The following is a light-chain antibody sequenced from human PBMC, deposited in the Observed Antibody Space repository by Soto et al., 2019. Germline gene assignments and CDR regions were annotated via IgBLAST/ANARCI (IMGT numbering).Light chain of an antibody. CDR1: QSVSSSY. V-gene: IGKV3-20*01. J-gene: IGKJ2*01. CDR2: GAS. Sequence: EIVLTQSPGTLSLSPGERATLSCMASQSVSSSYLAWDQQKPGKVPRLLIYGASRRATGIPDRFSGSGSGKDFPLTISSLEPEDCAVYYGVQQGRSPYTLGQGTKLQI. CDR3: VQQGRSPYT.